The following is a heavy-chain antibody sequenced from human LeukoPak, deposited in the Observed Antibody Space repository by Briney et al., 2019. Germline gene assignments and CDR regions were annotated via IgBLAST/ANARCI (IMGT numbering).Heavy chain of an antibody. Sequence: SETLSLTCAVYGGSFSGYYWSWIRQPPGKGLEWIREINHSGSTNYNPSLKSRVTISVDTSKNQFSLKLSSVTAADTAVYYCASTYYYDSSGLDYWGQGTLVTVSS. J-gene: IGHJ4*02. CDR2: INHSGST. V-gene: IGHV4-34*01. CDR1: GGSFSGYY. CDR3: ASTYYYDSSGLDY. D-gene: IGHD3-22*01.